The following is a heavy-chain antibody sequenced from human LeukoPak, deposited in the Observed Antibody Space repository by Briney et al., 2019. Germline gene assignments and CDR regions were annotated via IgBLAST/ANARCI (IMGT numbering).Heavy chain of an antibody. J-gene: IGHJ4*02. CDR2: INHSGST. V-gene: IGHV4-39*07. CDR3: ARVRELRGSDY. CDR1: GGSISSSSYY. D-gene: IGHD1-26*01. Sequence: SETLSLTCTVSGGSISSSSYYWGWIRQPPGKGLEWIGEINHSGSTNYNPSLKSRVTISVDTSKNQFSLKLSSVTAADTAVYYCARVRELRGSDYWGQGTLVTVSS.